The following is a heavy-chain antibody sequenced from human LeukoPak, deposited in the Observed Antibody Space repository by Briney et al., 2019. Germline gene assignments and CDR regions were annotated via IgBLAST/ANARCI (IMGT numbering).Heavy chain of an antibody. CDR3: ARLTGYDWESSYDY. D-gene: IGHD5-12*01. CDR2: IYHSGST. CDR1: GYSISSGYY. J-gene: IGHJ4*02. Sequence: SETLSLTCTVSGYSISSGYYWGWIRQPPGKGLEWIGSIYHSGSTYYNPSLKSRVTISVDTSKNQFSLKLSSVTAADTAVYYCARLTGYDWESSYDYWGQGTLVTVSS. V-gene: IGHV4-38-2*02.